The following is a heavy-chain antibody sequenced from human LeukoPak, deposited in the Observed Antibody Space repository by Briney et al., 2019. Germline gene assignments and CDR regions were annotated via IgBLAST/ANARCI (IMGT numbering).Heavy chain of an antibody. CDR3: ARGRGSNWAFDI. CDR2: ISYDGSNK. CDR1: GFTFSSYA. V-gene: IGHV3-30-3*01. D-gene: IGHD2-15*01. J-gene: IGHJ3*02. Sequence: GGSLRLSCAASGFTFSSYAMHWVRQAPGKWLEWVAVISYDGSNKYYADSVKGRFTISRDNSKNTLYLQMNSLRAEDTAVYYCARGRGSNWAFDIWGQGTMVTVSS.